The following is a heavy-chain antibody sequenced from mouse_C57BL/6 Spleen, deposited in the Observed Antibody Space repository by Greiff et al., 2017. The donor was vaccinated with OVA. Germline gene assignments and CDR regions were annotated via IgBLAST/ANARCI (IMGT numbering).Heavy chain of an antibody. Sequence: QVQLQQSGPELVKPGASVKISCKASGYAFSSSWMNWVKQRPGKGLEWIGRIYPGDGDTNYNGKFKGKATLTADKSSSTAYMQLSSLTSEDSAVDFCASYYGSSYDYYAMDYWGQGTSVTVSS. CDR2: IYPGDGDT. D-gene: IGHD1-1*01. CDR3: ASYYGSSYDYYAMDY. CDR1: GYAFSSSW. V-gene: IGHV1-82*01. J-gene: IGHJ4*01.